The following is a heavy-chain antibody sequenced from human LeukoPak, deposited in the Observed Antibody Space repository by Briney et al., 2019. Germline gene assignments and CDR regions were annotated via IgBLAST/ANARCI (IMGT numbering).Heavy chain of an antibody. V-gene: IGHV3-43D*03. Sequence: PGGSLRLSCTASGFTFDDYAMHWVRQPPGKGLEWVSLISWDGGSTYYVDSVKGRFTISRDNSKNSLYLQMNSLRAEDAALYYCAKDSGQQLGNMDVWGKGTTVTVSS. CDR1: GFTFDDYA. CDR2: ISWDGGST. CDR3: AKDSGQQLGNMDV. D-gene: IGHD6-13*01. J-gene: IGHJ6*03.